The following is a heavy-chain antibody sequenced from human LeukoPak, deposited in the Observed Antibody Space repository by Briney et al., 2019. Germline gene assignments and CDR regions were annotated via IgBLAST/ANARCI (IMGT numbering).Heavy chain of an antibody. Sequence: AGGSLRLSCAASGFTFSSYAMSWVRQAPGKGLEWVSAISGSGGSTYYADSVKGRFTISRDNSKNTLYLQMNSLRAEDTAVYYCAKDRNPRYIVVVVAAQFDYWGQGTLVTVSS. CDR3: AKDRNPRYIVVVVAAQFDY. CDR2: ISGSGGST. V-gene: IGHV3-23*01. CDR1: GFTFSSYA. J-gene: IGHJ4*02. D-gene: IGHD2-15*01.